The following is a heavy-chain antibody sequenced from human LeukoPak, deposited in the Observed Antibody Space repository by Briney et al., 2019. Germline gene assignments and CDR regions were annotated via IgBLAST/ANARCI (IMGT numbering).Heavy chain of an antibody. D-gene: IGHD3-10*01. CDR2: IWLDGSQE. Sequence: GGSLRLSCSASGYTFSKYGMHWVRQAPGKGLEWVAIIWLDGSQEYYADSVKGRFTISRDNYKSTLYLQMSFLRSEDTAVYYCARLGGSGGHSVDHWGREPWSPSPQ. J-gene: IGHJ4*02. V-gene: IGHV3-33*01. CDR1: GYTFSKYG. CDR3: ARLGGSGGHSVDH.